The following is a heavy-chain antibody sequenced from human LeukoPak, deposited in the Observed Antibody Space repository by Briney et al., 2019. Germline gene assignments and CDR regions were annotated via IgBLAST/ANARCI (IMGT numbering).Heavy chain of an antibody. CDR1: GVSISNHY. V-gene: IGHV4-59*08. D-gene: IGHD6-6*01. CDR2: IYYTGNT. J-gene: IGHJ4*02. CDR3: ARHRAYSSSSPFDY. Sequence: PSETLSLTCTVSGVSISNHYSSWIRQPPGKGLEWIGYIYYTGNTNYNPSLKSRVTISEDTSKNQVSLKLSSVTAADTAVYYCARHRAYSSSSPFDYWGQGTLVTVSS.